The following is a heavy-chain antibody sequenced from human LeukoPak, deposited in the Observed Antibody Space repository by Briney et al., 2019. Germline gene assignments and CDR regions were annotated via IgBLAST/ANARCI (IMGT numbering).Heavy chain of an antibody. CDR3: AREAEGWFDP. D-gene: IGHD6-19*01. CDR1: GFTFSSYE. CDR2: ISSSGSTI. J-gene: IGHJ5*02. V-gene: IGHV3-48*03. Sequence: GGSLRLSCAASGFTFSSYEMNWVRQAPGKGLEWVSYISSSGSTIYYADSVKGRFTISRDNAKNSLCLQMNSLRAEDTAVYYCAREAEGWFDPWGQGTLVTVSS.